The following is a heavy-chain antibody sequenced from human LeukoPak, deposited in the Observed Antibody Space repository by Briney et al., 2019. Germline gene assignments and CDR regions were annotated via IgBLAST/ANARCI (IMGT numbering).Heavy chain of an antibody. V-gene: IGHV3-23*01. J-gene: IGHJ4*02. Sequence: GGSLRLSCAASGFTFSSYAMSWVRQAPGKGLEWVSAISGSGGSTYYADSVKGRFTISRDNSKNTLYLQMNSLRAEDTAVYYCARQRGGYYSNLLDYWGQGTLVTVSS. CDR3: ARQRGGYYSNLLDY. CDR2: ISGSGGST. CDR1: GFTFSSYA. D-gene: IGHD3-22*01.